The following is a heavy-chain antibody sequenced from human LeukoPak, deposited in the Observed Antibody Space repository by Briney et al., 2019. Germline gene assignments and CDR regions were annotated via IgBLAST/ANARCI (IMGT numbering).Heavy chain of an antibody. CDR2: ISTGGGNT. V-gene: IGHV3-23*01. J-gene: IGHJ4*02. D-gene: IGHD5-24*01. CDR3: AGWIQTHFDQ. CDR1: GFIFSNSA. Sequence: GGALRLSCAASGFIFSNSALNWVRPAPGQGREWVATISTGGGNTHYADSVKGRFTISRDDSKSTVFLQMNSLRAEDTAIYYCAGWIQTHFDQWGQGTLVTVSS.